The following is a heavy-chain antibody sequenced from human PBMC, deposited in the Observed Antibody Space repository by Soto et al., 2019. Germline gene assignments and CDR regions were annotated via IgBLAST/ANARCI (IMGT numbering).Heavy chain of an antibody. V-gene: IGHV5-10-1*01. D-gene: IGHD5-18*01. CDR1: GYSFTSYW. CDR2: IDPSDSYT. CDR3: ARTSMQSRGYSYGHGGMDV. Sequence: PGESLKISCKGSGYSFTSYWISWVRQMPGKGLEWMGRIDPSDSYTNYSPSFQGHVTISADKSISTAYPQWSSLKASDTAMYYCARTSMQSRGYSYGHGGMDVWGQGTTVTVSS. J-gene: IGHJ6*02.